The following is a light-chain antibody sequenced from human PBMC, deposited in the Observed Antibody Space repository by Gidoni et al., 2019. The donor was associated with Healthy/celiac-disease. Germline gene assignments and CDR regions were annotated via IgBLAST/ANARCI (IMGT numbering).Light chain of an antibody. CDR2: GAS. J-gene: IGKJ1*01. Sequence: EFVLTPSPCTLSLSPGERATLSCRASQSVSSSYLAWYQQKPGQAPRLLIYGASSRATGIPDRFSGSGSGTDFTLTISRLEPEDFAVYYCQQYGSSPQTFGQGTKVEIK. CDR1: QSVSSSY. CDR3: QQYGSSPQT. V-gene: IGKV3-20*01.